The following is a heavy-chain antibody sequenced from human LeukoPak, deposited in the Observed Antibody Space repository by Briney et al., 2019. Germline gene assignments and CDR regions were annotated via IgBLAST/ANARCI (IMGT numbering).Heavy chain of an antibody. J-gene: IGHJ4*02. CDR2: ISGSGGST. CDR3: AKRESYDFWSGSTPFDY. CDR1: GFTFSSYA. D-gene: IGHD3-3*01. V-gene: IGHV3-23*01. Sequence: PGGSLRLSCAASGFTFSSYAMSWVRQAPGKGLEWVSAISGSGGSTYYADSVKGRFTISRDNSKNTLCLQMNSLRAEDTAVYYCAKRESYDFWSGSTPFDYWGQGTLVTVSS.